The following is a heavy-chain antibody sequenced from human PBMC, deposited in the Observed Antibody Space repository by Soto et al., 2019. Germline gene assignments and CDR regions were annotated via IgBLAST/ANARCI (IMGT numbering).Heavy chain of an antibody. J-gene: IGHJ5*02. D-gene: IGHD2-2*02. CDR1: GGTFSSYA. CDR2: IIPIFGTA. Sequence: SVKFSCKASGGTFSSYAISWVRQAPGQGLEWMGGIIPIFGTANYAQKFQGRVTITADESTSTAYMELSSLRSEDTAVYYCAREDIVVVPAAIRGRWFDPWGQGTLVTVSS. CDR3: AREDIVVVPAAIRGRWFDP. V-gene: IGHV1-69*13.